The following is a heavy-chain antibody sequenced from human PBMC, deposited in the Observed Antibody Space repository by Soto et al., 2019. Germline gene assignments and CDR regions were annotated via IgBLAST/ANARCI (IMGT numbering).Heavy chain of an antibody. Sequence: ASVKVSCKASGYTFTSYAMHWVRQAPGQRLEWMGWINAGNGNTKYSQKFQGRVTITRDTSASTAYMELSSLRSEDTAVYYCAAGWELLLGAFDIWGQGTMVTVSS. D-gene: IGHD1-26*01. CDR1: GYTFTSYA. J-gene: IGHJ3*02. V-gene: IGHV1-3*01. CDR3: AAGWELLLGAFDI. CDR2: INAGNGNT.